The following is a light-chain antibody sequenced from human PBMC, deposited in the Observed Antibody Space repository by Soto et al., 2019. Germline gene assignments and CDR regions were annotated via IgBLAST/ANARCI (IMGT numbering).Light chain of an antibody. CDR3: ISYTRSSTLV. CDR2: EVS. Sequence: QSALTQPASVSGSPGQSITISCNGTSSDVGGYNYVSWYQQHPGKAPKLMIYEVSNRPSGVSNRFSGSKSGNTASLTISGLQAEDEADYYCISYTRSSTLVFGGGTKLTVL. J-gene: IGLJ2*01. V-gene: IGLV2-14*01. CDR1: SSDVGGYNY.